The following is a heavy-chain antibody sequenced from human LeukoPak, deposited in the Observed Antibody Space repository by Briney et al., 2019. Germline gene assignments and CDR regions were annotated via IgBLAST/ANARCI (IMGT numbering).Heavy chain of an antibody. CDR1: GGTFSSYA. J-gene: IGHJ6*02. CDR3: ARVSLGSYGSQHYYYYGMDV. Sequence: SVKVSCKASGGTFSSYAISWVRQAPGQGLEWMGGIIPIFGTANYARKFQGRVTITADESTSTAYMELSSPRSEDTAVYYCARVSLGSYGSQHYYYYGMDVWGQGTTVTVSS. V-gene: IGHV1-69*13. D-gene: IGHD1-26*01. CDR2: IIPIFGTA.